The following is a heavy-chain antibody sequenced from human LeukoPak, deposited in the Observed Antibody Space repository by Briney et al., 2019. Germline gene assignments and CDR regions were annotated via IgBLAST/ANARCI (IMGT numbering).Heavy chain of an antibody. CDR3: ARVAAAADTVSGMDV. J-gene: IGHJ6*02. Sequence: ASETLSLTCTVSGGSISSYYWSWIRQPPGKGLEWIGYIYYSGSTNYNPSLKSRVTISVDTSKNQFSLKLSSVTAADTAVYYCARVAAAADTVSGMDVWGQGTTVTVSS. CDR2: IYYSGST. V-gene: IGHV4-59*01. CDR1: GGSISSYY. D-gene: IGHD6-13*01.